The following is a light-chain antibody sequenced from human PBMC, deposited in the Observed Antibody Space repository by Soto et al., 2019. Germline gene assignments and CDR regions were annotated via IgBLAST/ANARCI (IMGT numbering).Light chain of an antibody. CDR2: KAS. Sequence: DLQMTQSPSTLSASVGDRGTVTCRASQSISSWLAWYQQKPGKAPKLLIYKASTLKSGVPSRFSGSGSGTEFTLTISSLQPDDFATYYCQHYNSYSEAFGQGTKV. J-gene: IGKJ1*01. CDR1: QSISSW. V-gene: IGKV1-5*03. CDR3: QHYNSYSEA.